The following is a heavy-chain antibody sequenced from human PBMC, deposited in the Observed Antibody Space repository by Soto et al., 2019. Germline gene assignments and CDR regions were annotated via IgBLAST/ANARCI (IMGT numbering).Heavy chain of an antibody. CDR1: VFTFSTSD. CDR2: IHPSGQPI. Sequence: ESGGGLIQPGGSLRLSCAASVFTFSTSDMYWVRQAPGKGLEWVAYIHPSGQPIFYADSVKGRFTISRDNAKNSLYLQMSRLRAEDSAVYYCARRDSRWGQGTMVTVS. CDR3: ARRDSR. V-gene: IGHV3-48*03. D-gene: IGHD3-22*01. J-gene: IGHJ3*01.